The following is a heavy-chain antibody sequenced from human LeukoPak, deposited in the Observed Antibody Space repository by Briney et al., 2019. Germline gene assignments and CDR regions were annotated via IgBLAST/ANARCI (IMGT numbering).Heavy chain of an antibody. D-gene: IGHD5-18*01. CDR2: ISSSGSTI. Sequence: PGGSLRLSCAASGFTFSSYEMNWVRQAPGKGLEWVSCISSSGSTIYYADSVKGRFTISRDNAKNSLYLQMNSLRAEDTAVYYCAREAAGYSYIYYFDYWGQGTLVTVSS. V-gene: IGHV3-48*03. CDR3: AREAAGYSYIYYFDY. J-gene: IGHJ4*02. CDR1: GFTFSSYE.